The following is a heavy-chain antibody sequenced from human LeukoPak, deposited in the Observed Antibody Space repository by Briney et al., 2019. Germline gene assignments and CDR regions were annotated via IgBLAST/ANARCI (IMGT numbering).Heavy chain of an antibody. CDR2: IWYDGSNK. V-gene: IGHV3-33*01. D-gene: IGHD6-19*01. CDR1: GFTFSSYG. CDR3: ARPYTTGWSYFDY. J-gene: IGHJ4*02. Sequence: PGRSLRLSCAASGFTFSSYGMHWVRQAPGKGLEWVAIIWYDGSNKYYADSVKGRFTISRDNSKNTLYLQMNSLRAEDTAVYYCARPYTTGWSYFDYWGQGTLVTVSS.